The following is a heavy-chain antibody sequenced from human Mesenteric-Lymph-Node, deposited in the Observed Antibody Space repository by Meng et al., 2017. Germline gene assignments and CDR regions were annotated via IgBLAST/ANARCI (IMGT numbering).Heavy chain of an antibody. J-gene: IGHJ4*02. CDR3: ARDVSPLYFDY. V-gene: IGHV4-39*07. CDR1: GGSISSSSYY. D-gene: IGHD3-16*02. Sequence: GSLRLSCTVSGGSISSSSYYWGWIRQPPGKGLEWIGSIYYSGSTYYNPSLKSRVTMSVDTSKNQFSLKLSSVTAADTAVYYCARDVSPLYFDYWGQGTLVTVSS. CDR2: IYYSGST.